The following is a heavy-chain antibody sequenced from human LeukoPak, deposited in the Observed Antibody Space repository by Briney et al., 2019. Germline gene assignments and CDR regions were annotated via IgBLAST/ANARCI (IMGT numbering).Heavy chain of an antibody. V-gene: IGHV3-66*01. Sequence: PGGSLRLSCAASGFTFSNAWMSWVRQAPGKGLEWVSVIYSGGSTYYADSVKGRFTISRDNSKNTLYLQMNSLRAEDTAVYYCARVGCSGGSCLWSRFDPWGQGTLVTVSS. D-gene: IGHD2-15*01. CDR2: IYSGGST. J-gene: IGHJ5*02. CDR1: GFTFSNAW. CDR3: ARVGCSGGSCLWSRFDP.